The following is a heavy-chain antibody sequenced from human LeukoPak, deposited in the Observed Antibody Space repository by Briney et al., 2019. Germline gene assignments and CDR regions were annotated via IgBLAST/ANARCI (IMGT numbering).Heavy chain of an antibody. J-gene: IGHJ6*03. V-gene: IGHV1-8*01. D-gene: IGHD1-14*01. CDR3: ASRVGYRIYNYYYRDF. Sequence: ASVKVSCKASGYTFTSYDINWVRQATGQGLEWMGWMNPNSGNTGYAQKFQGRVTMTRNTSISTAYMELSSLRSEDTAVYYCASRVGYRIYNYYYRDFWGKGPTVTVSS. CDR2: MNPNSGNT. CDR1: GYTFTSYD.